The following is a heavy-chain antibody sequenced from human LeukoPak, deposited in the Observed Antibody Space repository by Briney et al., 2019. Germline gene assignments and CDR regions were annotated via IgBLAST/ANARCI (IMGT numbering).Heavy chain of an antibody. Sequence: GGSLRLSCGVSGFTFRSYDMHWVRQAPGKGLEWVAVISYDGSNKYYADSVKGRFTISRDNSKNTLYLQMNSLRAEDTAVYYCAKDLWIQLWSQNYYYYYGMDVWGQGTTVTVSS. CDR3: AKDLWIQLWSQNYYYYYGMDV. CDR1: GFTFRSYD. D-gene: IGHD5-18*01. CDR2: ISYDGSNK. J-gene: IGHJ6*02. V-gene: IGHV3-30*18.